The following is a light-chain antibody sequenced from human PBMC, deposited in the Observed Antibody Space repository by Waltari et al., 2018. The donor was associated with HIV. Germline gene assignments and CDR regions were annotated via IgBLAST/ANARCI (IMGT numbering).Light chain of an antibody. CDR3: QQYGSSPLT. CDR1: QSLTSNY. V-gene: IGKV3-20*01. CDR2: GAS. J-gene: IGKJ4*01. Sequence: EIVLTQSPATLSLSPGERPTLSCRASQSLTSNYLAWYQQKPGQAPRLLIYGASSRATGIPDRFSGSGSGTDFTLTISRLEPEDFAVYYCQQYGSSPLTFGGGTKVEIK.